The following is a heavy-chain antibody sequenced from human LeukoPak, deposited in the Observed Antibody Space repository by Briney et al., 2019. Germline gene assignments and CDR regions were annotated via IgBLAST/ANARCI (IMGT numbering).Heavy chain of an antibody. CDR3: ARMFRSSWYINWFDP. J-gene: IGHJ5*02. D-gene: IGHD6-13*01. V-gene: IGHV4-38-2*02. CDR1: GYSISSGYF. Sequence: SSETLSLTCTVSGYSISSGYFWGWIRQPPGKGLEWIGSIYHSGSTSYNPSLKSRLTISVDTSKNQFSLELNFVTAADTAMYYCARMFRSSWYINWFDPWGQGTLVTVSS. CDR2: IYHSGST.